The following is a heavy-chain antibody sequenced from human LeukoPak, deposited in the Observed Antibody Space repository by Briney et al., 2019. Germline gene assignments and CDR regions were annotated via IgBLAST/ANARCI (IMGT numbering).Heavy chain of an antibody. Sequence: GGSLRLSCAASGFTFNTCWMTWVRQAPGKGLEWVAHIKGDGSETSHVDSVKGRFTISRDNAKNSLYLQMNSLRAEDTAVYYCAELGITMIGGVWGKGTRSPSPQ. CDR1: GFTFNTCW. CDR3: AELGITMIGGV. J-gene: IGHJ6*04. V-gene: IGHV3-7*01. CDR2: IKGDGSET. D-gene: IGHD3-10*02.